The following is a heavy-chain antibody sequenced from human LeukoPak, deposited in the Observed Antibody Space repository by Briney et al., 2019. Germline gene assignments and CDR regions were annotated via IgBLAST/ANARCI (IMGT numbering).Heavy chain of an antibody. CDR1: GFTFGRSA. J-gene: IGHJ4*02. D-gene: IGHD5-24*01. Sequence: GGSLRLSCEASGFTFGRSAMTWVRQTPGKGLEWFSSISSSGNTYYAHSVKGRFTISRDNSKNLVHLQMHSVSAEDTAIYYCVKGRMSEDGLDFWGQGSLVTVSS. V-gene: IGHV3-23*01. CDR3: VKGRMSEDGLDF. CDR2: ISSSGNT.